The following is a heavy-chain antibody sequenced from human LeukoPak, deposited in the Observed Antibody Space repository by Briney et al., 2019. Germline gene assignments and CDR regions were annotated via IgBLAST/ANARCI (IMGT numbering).Heavy chain of an antibody. CDR2: IYHSGST. CDR1: GGSISSGGYY. Sequence: SQTLSLACTVSGGSISSGGYYWSWIRQPPGKGLEWIGYIYHSGSTYYNPSLKSRVTISVDRSKNQFSLKLSSVTAADTAVYYCAREEDTVVTHYNAFDIWGQGTMVTVSS. D-gene: IGHD4-23*01. CDR3: AREEDTVVTHYNAFDI. J-gene: IGHJ3*02. V-gene: IGHV4-30-2*01.